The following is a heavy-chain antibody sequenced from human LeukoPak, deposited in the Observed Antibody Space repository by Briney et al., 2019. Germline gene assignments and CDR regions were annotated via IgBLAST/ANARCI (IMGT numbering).Heavy chain of an antibody. CDR1: ANYW. J-gene: IGHJ6*02. V-gene: IGHV3-74*01. CDR2: INSDGSWT. D-gene: IGHD1/OR15-1a*01. Sequence: GGSLRLSCVASANYWMHWVRQAPGKGLVWVSHINSDGSWTSYADSVKGRFTISRDNAKNSLYLQMNSLRAEDTAVYYCARDVKDWGEQYYYYGMDVWGQGTTVTVSS. CDR3: ARDVKDWGEQYYYYGMDV.